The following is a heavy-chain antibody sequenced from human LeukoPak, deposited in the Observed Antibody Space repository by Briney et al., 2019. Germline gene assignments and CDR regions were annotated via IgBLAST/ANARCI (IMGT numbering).Heavy chain of an antibody. Sequence: SETLSLTCTVSGGSISSYYWSWIRQPPGKGLEWIGYIYYSGSTNYNPSLKSRVTISVDTSKNQFSLKLSSVTAADTAVYYCARTVAGTESGTRARRSTFDYWGQGTLVTVSS. CDR1: GGSISSYY. CDR2: IYYSGST. CDR3: ARTVAGTESGTRARRSTFDY. V-gene: IGHV4-59*08. D-gene: IGHD6-19*01. J-gene: IGHJ4*02.